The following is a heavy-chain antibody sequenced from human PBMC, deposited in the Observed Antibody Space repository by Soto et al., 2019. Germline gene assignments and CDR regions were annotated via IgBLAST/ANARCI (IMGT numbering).Heavy chain of an antibody. CDR2: ISGSGGST. D-gene: IGHD2-15*01. Sequence: GSLRLSCAASGFTFSSYAMSWVRQAPGKGLEWVSAISGSGGSTYYADSVKGRFTISRDNSKNTLYLQMNSLGAEDTAVYYCAKVPSRSGGHFDYWGQGTLVTVSS. V-gene: IGHV3-23*01. CDR3: AKVPSRSGGHFDY. CDR1: GFTFSSYA. J-gene: IGHJ4*02.